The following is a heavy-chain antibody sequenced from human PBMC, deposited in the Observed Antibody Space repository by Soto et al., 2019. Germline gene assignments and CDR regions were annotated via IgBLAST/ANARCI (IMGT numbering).Heavy chain of an antibody. J-gene: IGHJ4*02. CDR3: ARDLVEWGLPYFDS. V-gene: IGHV3-48*02. CDR1: GFTLSRYS. Sequence: GGSLRLSCAASGFTLSRYSMNWVRQAPGKGLEWVSYISSSSTTMYYADSVKGRFTISRDNAKNSLYLQMNSLRDEDTAVYFCARDLVEWGLPYFDSWGQGTLVTVSS. D-gene: IGHD1-26*01. CDR2: ISSSSTTM.